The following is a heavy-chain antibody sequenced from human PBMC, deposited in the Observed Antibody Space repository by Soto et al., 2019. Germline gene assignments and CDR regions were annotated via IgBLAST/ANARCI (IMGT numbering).Heavy chain of an antibody. CDR1: GYTFTSPD. CDR2: MNPDSGDA. D-gene: IGHD3-9*01. V-gene: IGHV1-8*01. CDR3: TIGNEIEYWLTAYAFDI. J-gene: IGHJ3*02. Sequence: ASVKVSCKASGYTFTSPDVDWVRQAGVQGLEWMGWMNPDSGDAGFAQKFQGRVTLTRNTSVTTAYIEMNSLRSEDTAVYYCTIGNEIEYWLTAYAFDIWGQGTMVTVSS.